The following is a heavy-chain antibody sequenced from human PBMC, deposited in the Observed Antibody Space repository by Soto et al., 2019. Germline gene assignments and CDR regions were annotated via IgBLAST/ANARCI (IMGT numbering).Heavy chain of an antibody. V-gene: IGHV1-18*01. D-gene: IGHD6-19*01. CDR3: ARDTISGWYEGLTQSHI. J-gene: IGHJ3*02. Sequence: ASVQVSCKTSCYTFTSYGISWVRQTPGQGLEWMGWISAYNGNTNYAQKLQGRVTMTTDTSTSTAYMELRSLRSDDTAVYYCARDTISGWYEGLTQSHIWGQGTMVTVSS. CDR2: ISAYNGNT. CDR1: CYTFTSYG.